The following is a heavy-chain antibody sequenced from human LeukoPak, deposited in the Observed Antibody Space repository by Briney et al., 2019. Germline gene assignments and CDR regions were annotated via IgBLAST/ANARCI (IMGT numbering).Heavy chain of an antibody. J-gene: IGHJ4*02. CDR3: ARDGERQWLRYDFDY. Sequence: GGSLRLSCAASGFTFSSYAIHWVRQAPAKGLEWVAVISYDGSSKYYADSVKGRFTISRDNSKNTLYLQMNSLRAEDTAVYYCARDGERQWLRYDFDYWGQGTLVTVSS. CDR2: ISYDGSSK. CDR1: GFTFSSYA. V-gene: IGHV3-30-3*01. D-gene: IGHD5-12*01.